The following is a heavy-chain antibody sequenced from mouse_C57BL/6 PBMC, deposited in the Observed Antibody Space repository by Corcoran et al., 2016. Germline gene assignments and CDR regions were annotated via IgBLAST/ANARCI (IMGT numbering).Heavy chain of an antibody. J-gene: IGHJ3*01. Sequence: QIQLVQSGPELEKPGETVKISCKASGYTFTTYGMSWVKQAPGKGLKWMGWINTYSGVPTYADDFKGRFAFSLETSASTAYLQINNHKNEDTATYFCARNGYYFAWFAYWGQGTLVTVSA. CDR3: ARNGYYFAWFAY. V-gene: IGHV9-3*01. CDR1: GYTFTTYG. CDR2: INTYSGVP. D-gene: IGHD2-3*01.